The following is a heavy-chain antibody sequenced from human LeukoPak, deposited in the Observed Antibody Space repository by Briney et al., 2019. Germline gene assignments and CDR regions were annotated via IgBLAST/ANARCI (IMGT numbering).Heavy chain of an antibody. CDR2: ISNSGGAM. D-gene: IGHD6-13*01. J-gene: IGHJ4*02. V-gene: IGHV3-11*01. Sequence: GSLRLSCAATGFSFSDYYMNWFRQVPGKGLEWISYISNSGGAMFYADSVKGRFTISRDNSKNTLYLQMNSLRAEDTAVYYCAKDKGVIAAAPLSGYWGQGTLVTVSS. CDR3: AKDKGVIAAAPLSGY. CDR1: GFSFSDYY.